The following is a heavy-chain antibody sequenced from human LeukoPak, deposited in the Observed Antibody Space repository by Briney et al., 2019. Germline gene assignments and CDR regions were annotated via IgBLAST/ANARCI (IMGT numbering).Heavy chain of an antibody. CDR3: AKSGDGRTDY. J-gene: IGHJ4*02. CDR2: IHKNAIT. V-gene: IGHV3-53*01. Sequence: GGSLRLSCAASGFTVSSNYMTWVRQAPGKGLEWVSVIHKNAITSYADTVKGRFTISRDNSKNTLYLQMNSLRAEDTAVYYCAKSGDGRTDYWGQGTLVTVSS. CDR1: GFTVSSNY. D-gene: IGHD3-10*01.